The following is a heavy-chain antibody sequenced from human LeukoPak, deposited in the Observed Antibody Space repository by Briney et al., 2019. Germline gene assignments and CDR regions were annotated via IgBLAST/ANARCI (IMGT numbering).Heavy chain of an antibody. CDR3: ASSQSYYYYYYMDV. CDR1: GGTFSSYA. V-gene: IGHV1-69*05. CDR2: IIPIFGTA. J-gene: IGHJ6*03. Sequence: ASVKVSCKASGGTFSSYAISWVRQAPGQGLEWMGGIIPIFGTANYAQEFQGRVTITTDESTSTAYMELSSLRSEDTAVYYCASSQSYYYYYYMDVWGKGTTVTVSS.